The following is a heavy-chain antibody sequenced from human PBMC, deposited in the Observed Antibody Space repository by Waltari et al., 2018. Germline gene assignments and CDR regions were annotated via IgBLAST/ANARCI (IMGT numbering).Heavy chain of an antibody. Sequence: EMQLVESGGGLVQPGGSLGLSCSVSGFNIANYTMHWVRQAPGKGLEHVSAITSNGVGTYYTDSVKGRFTISRDNSKNTLYLQMSSLKTDDTAVYYCVKIADYWGQGTLVTVSS. CDR3: VKIADY. V-gene: IGHV3-64D*08. CDR2: ITSNGVGT. CDR1: GFNIANYT. J-gene: IGHJ4*02.